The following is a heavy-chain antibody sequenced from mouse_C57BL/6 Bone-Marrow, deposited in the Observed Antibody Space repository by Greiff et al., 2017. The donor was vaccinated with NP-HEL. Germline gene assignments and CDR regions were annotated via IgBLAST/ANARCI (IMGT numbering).Heavy chain of an antibody. CDR1: GFTFTDYY. CDR3: ARYIPSGSSWYYAMDY. CDR2: IRTKANGYTT. J-gene: IGHJ4*01. D-gene: IGHD1-1*01. V-gene: IGHV7-3*01. Sequence: EVMLVESGGGLVQPGGSLSLSCAASGFTFTDYYMSWVRQPPGKALEWLGFIRTKANGYTTEYSASVKGRFTISRDNSQSILYLQMNALRAEDSATYYCARYIPSGSSWYYAMDYWGQGTSVTVSS.